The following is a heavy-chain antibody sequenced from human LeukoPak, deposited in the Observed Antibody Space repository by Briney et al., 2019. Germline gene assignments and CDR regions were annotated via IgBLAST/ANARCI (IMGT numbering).Heavy chain of an antibody. V-gene: IGHV4-59*01. CDR3: ARCGQWLENDY. J-gene: IGHJ4*02. Sequence: PSETLSLTCIVSGGPISSYYWSWIRQPPGKGLEWIGYIYYSGSTNYNPSLKSRVTISVDTSKNQFSLKLSSVTAADTAVYYCARCGQWLENDYWGQGTLVTVSS. CDR1: GGPISSYY. CDR2: IYYSGST. D-gene: IGHD6-19*01.